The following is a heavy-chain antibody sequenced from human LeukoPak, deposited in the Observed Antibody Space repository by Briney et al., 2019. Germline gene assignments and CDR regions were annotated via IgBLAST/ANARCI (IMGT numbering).Heavy chain of an antibody. J-gene: IGHJ3*02. D-gene: IGHD3-22*01. CDR3: AKVGSSGYYHI. CDR1: GFTFSSFW. Sequence: GGSLRLSCAASGFTFSSFWMTWVRQAPGKGLEWVSAISGSGGSTYYADSVKGWFTISRDNSKNTLYLQMNSLRAEDTAVYYCAKVGSSGYYHIWGQGTMVTVSS. V-gene: IGHV3-23*01. CDR2: ISGSGGST.